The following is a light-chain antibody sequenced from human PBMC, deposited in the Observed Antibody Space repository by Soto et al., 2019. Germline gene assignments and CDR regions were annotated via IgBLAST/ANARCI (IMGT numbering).Light chain of an antibody. J-gene: IGLJ2*01. CDR1: SSDVGAYNY. CDR3: SSYAGSNNFVV. Sequence: QSALTQPPSASGSPGQSVTISCTGTSSDVGAYNYVSWYQQYPGKAPKVIIYEVSKWPSGVPDRFSGSKSGNTASLTVSGLQAEDEADYYCSSYAGSNNFVVFGGGTKLTVL. CDR2: EVS. V-gene: IGLV2-8*01.